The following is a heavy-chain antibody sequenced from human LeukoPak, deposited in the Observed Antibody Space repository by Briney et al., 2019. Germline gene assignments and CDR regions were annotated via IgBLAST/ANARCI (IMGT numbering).Heavy chain of an antibody. V-gene: IGHV1-2*02. Sequence: ASVKVSCKASGYTFTGYYMHWVRQAPGQGLEWMGWINPNSGGTNYAQEFQGRVTMTRDTSISTAYMELSRLRSDDTAVYYCARDDYYDSSGDRDYWGQGTLVTVSS. CDR2: INPNSGGT. J-gene: IGHJ4*02. CDR3: ARDDYYDSSGDRDY. CDR1: GYTFTGYY. D-gene: IGHD3-22*01.